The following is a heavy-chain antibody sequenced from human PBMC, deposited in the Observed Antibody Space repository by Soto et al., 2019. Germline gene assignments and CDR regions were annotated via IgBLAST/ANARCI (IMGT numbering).Heavy chain of an antibody. CDR2: IRLSGSAT. D-gene: IGHD3-3*01. CDR1: GFTFSSYA. J-gene: IGHJ3*02. V-gene: IGHV3-48*02. Sequence: PGGSLRLSCAASGFTFSSYAMSWVRQAPGKGLEWLAYIRLSGSATYYTDSVKGRFTISRDNAKNSLYLQMYSLTDEDTAVYYCVRDRRYAFDIWGQGAMVTVSS. CDR3: VRDRRYAFDI.